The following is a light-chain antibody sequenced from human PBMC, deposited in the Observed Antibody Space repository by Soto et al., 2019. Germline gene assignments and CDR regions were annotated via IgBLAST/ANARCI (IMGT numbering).Light chain of an antibody. Sequence: QSALTQPPSAAGSPGQSVTISCTGTSTDVGGYNYVSWYQQYPGKAPKLMIYEVSKRPSGVPDRFSGSKSGNTASLTVSGLQAEDEADYYCCSYAGSYTFDVFGTGTKLTVL. CDR3: CSYAGSYTFDV. CDR2: EVS. CDR1: STDVGGYNY. J-gene: IGLJ1*01. V-gene: IGLV2-8*01.